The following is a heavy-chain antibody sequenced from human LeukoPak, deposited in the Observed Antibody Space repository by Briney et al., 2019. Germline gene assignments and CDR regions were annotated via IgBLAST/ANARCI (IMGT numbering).Heavy chain of an antibody. D-gene: IGHD3-10*01. CDR1: GFTFSSYS. Sequence: GGSLRLSCAASGFTFSSYSMNWVRQAPGKGLEWVSSISSSSSYIYYADSMKGRFTISRDNAKNSLYLQMNSLRAEDTAVYYCARDLEITYYYGSGSLSFGYWGQGTLVTVSS. J-gene: IGHJ4*02. CDR3: ARDLEITYYYGSGSLSFGY. CDR2: ISSSSSYI. V-gene: IGHV3-21*01.